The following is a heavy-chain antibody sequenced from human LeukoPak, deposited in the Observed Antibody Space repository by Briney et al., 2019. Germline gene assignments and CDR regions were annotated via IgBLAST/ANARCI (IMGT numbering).Heavy chain of an antibody. D-gene: IGHD2-2*01. Sequence: SGGSLRLSCAASGFTFSSYAMSWVRQAPGKGLEWVSAITGGGDTTYYVHPVKGRFTISRDNSKNTVYLQMNSLRAEDTAVYYCANRRCTSSSCYLEYWGQGILVAVSS. J-gene: IGHJ4*02. CDR3: ANRRCTSSSCYLEY. CDR1: GFTFSSYA. V-gene: IGHV3-23*01. CDR2: ITGGGDTT.